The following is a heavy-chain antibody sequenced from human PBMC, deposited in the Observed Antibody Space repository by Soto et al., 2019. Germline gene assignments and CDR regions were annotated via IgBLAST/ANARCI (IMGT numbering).Heavy chain of an antibody. Sequence: SGPTLVNPTQTLTLTCTFSGFSLKSSGVGVAWIRQPPGKALEWLALVYWSDEKRYSPSLKNRLTITKDTSKNEVVLTMTNMDPVDTATYYCAHIVATTPRVIRFDPWGQGTLVTVS. CDR3: AHIVATTPRVIRFDP. J-gene: IGHJ5*02. CDR1: GFSLKSSGVG. V-gene: IGHV2-5*01. CDR2: VYWSDEK. D-gene: IGHD5-12*01.